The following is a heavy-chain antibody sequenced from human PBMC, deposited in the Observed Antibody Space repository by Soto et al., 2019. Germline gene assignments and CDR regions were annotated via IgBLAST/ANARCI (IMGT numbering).Heavy chain of an antibody. CDR3: ARDWLEPPYYYYGMDV. V-gene: IGHV4-30-4*01. CDR2: IYYSGST. J-gene: IGHJ6*02. Sequence: PSETLSLTCTVSGGSISSGDYYWSWIRQPPGKGLEWIGYIYYSGSTYYNPSLKSRVTISVDTSKNQFSLKLSSVTAADTAVYYCARDWLEPPYYYYGMDVWGQGTTVTVSS. CDR1: GGSISSGDYY. D-gene: IGHD5-12*01.